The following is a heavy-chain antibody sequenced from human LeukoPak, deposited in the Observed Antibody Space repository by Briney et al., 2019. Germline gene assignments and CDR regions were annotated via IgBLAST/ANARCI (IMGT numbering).Heavy chain of an antibody. J-gene: IGHJ4*02. V-gene: IGHV1-2*02. D-gene: IGHD1-14*01. CDR3: AREGPYHQSDY. Sequence: ASVKVSCKASGYTFTGYYMHWVRQAPGQGLEWMRWINPNSGSTNYAQKFQGRVTMTRDTSISTAYMELSRLRSDDTAVYYCAREGPYHQSDYWGQGTLVTVSS. CDR1: GYTFTGYY. CDR2: INPNSGST.